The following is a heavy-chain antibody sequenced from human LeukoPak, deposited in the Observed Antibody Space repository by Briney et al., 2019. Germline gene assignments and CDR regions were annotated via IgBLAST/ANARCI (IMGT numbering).Heavy chain of an antibody. Sequence: SETLSLTCTVSGGSISSYYWSWIRQPPGKGLEWIGEINHSGSTNYNPSLKSRVTISVDTSKNQFSLKLSSVTAADTAVYYCATYYYDSSGYNYVPSFDYWGQGTLVTVSS. D-gene: IGHD3-22*01. V-gene: IGHV4-34*01. J-gene: IGHJ4*02. CDR3: ATYYYDSSGYNYVPSFDY. CDR1: GGSISSYY. CDR2: INHSGST.